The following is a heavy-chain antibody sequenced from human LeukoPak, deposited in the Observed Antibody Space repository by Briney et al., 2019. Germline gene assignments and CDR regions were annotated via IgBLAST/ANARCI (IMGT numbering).Heavy chain of an antibody. D-gene: IGHD3-10*01. CDR1: GFTFSNYE. V-gene: IGHV3-48*03. CDR3: ARGYGSGTIRRFDY. Sequence: GGSLRLSCAASGFTFSNYEMNWVRQAPGKGLEWVSYISSSGNTIYYADSVKGRFTISRDNAKNSLYLHMNSLRAEDTTFYYCARGYGSGTIRRFDYWGQGTLVTVSS. CDR2: ISSSGNTI. J-gene: IGHJ4*02.